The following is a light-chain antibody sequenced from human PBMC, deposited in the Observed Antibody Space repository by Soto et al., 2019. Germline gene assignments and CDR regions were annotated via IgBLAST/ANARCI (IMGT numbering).Light chain of an antibody. J-gene: IGKJ2*01. CDR1: QSVLYSSNNKNY. CDR3: LQYYTTLYT. Sequence: DIVMTQSPDSLAVSLGERATINCTSSQSVLYSSNNKNYLAWFQQKTGQPPKVLVYWASTRESGVPDRFSGSGSGTDFTLTISSLQAEDVAVYYCLQYYTTLYTFGQGTKLEIK. CDR2: WAS. V-gene: IGKV4-1*01.